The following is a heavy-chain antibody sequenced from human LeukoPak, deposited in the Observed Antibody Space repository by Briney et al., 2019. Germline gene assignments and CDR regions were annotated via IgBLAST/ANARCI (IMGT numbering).Heavy chain of an antibody. V-gene: IGHV3-64*01. J-gene: IGHJ6*03. CDR1: GFTFGDYA. Sequence: GGSLRLSCTASGFTFGDYAMHWVRQAPGKGLEYVSAISSNGGSTYYANSVKGRFTISRDNSKNTLYLQMGSLRAEDMAVYYCARALDYYYMDVWGKGTTVTVSS. CDR2: ISSNGGST. D-gene: IGHD6-13*01. CDR3: ARALDYYYMDV.